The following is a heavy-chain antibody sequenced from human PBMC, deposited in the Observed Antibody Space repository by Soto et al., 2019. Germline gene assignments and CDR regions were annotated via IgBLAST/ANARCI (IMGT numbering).Heavy chain of an antibody. Sequence: SETLSLTCTVSGGSISSGGYYWSWIRQHPGKGLEWIGYIYYSGSTYYNPSLKSRVTISVDTSKNQFSLKLSSVTAADTAVYYCARRGYCSSTSCPTWPYNWFDPWGQGTLVTVSS. J-gene: IGHJ5*02. V-gene: IGHV4-31*03. CDR2: IYYSGST. CDR1: GGSISSGGYY. CDR3: ARRGYCSSTSCPTWPYNWFDP. D-gene: IGHD2-2*01.